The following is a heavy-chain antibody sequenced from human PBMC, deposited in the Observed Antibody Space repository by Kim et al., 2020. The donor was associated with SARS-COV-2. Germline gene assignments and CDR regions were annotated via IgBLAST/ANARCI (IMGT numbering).Heavy chain of an antibody. J-gene: IGHJ3*02. CDR2: INPNSGGT. D-gene: IGHD3-10*01. CDR3: ARGANMVRGVITLDAFDI. Sequence: ASVKVSCKASGYTFTGYYMHWVRQAPGQGLEWMGRINPNSGGTNYAQKFQGRVTMTRDTSISTAYMELSRLRSDGTVVYYCARGANMVRGVITLDAFDIWGQVTMVTVSS. V-gene: IGHV1-2*05. CDR1: GYTFTGYY.